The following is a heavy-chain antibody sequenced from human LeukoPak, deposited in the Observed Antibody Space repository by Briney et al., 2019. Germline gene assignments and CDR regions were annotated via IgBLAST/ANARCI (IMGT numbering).Heavy chain of an antibody. Sequence: QPGGSLRLSCAASGFTFSSYEMNRVRQAPGKGLEWVSYISSSGGTIYYADSVKGRFTISRENAKNSLYLQMNSLRAEDTAVYYCARTPGIAAAEPPEYYFDYWGQGTLGTVSS. V-gene: IGHV3-48*03. D-gene: IGHD6-13*01. CDR3: ARTPGIAAAEPPEYYFDY. CDR1: GFTFSSYE. CDR2: ISSSGGTI. J-gene: IGHJ4*02.